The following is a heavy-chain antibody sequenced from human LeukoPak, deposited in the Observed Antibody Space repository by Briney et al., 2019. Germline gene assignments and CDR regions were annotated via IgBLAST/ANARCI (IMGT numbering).Heavy chain of an antibody. CDR2: ISAYNGNT. D-gene: IGHD6-19*01. CDR1: GYTLTSYG. Sequence: ASVKVSCKASGYTLTSYGISWVRQAPGQGLEWMGWISAYNGNTNYAQKLQGRVTMTTDTSTSTAYMELRSLRSDDTAVYYCARALGLGHDNYYYYGMDVWGKGTTVTVSS. J-gene: IGHJ6*04. V-gene: IGHV1-18*04. CDR3: ARALGLGHDNYYYYGMDV.